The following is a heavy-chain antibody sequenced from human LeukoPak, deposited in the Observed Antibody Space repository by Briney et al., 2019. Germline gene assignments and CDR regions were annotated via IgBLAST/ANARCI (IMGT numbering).Heavy chain of an antibody. V-gene: IGHV4-39*01. CDR1: GGSVSRTSDY. Sequence: PSETLSLTCTVSGGSVSRTSDYWDWIRQPPGKGLEWIGSIYYTGTTYYSPSLKSRLTMSVDTSKNQFSLRLTSVTAADTAVYYCARHWGTVRGIISGPFEKSRDFYYYAMDLWGQGTTVTVSS. J-gene: IGHJ6*02. D-gene: IGHD3-10*01. CDR2: IYYTGTT. CDR3: ARHWGTVRGIISGPFEKSRDFYYYAMDL.